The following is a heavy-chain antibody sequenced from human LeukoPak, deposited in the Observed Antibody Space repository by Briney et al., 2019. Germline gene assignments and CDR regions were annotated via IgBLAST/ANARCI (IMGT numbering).Heavy chain of an antibody. J-gene: IGHJ6*03. CDR1: GYRFTNYW. V-gene: IGHV5-51*01. CDR3: ARLSDYHYMDV. CDR2: IYPGDSDA. Sequence: GEALKISCKGSGYRFTNYWIGWVRQMPGNGLEWMGIIYPGDSDARYSPSFQGQVTISADKSISTAHLQWSSLKASDTAMYYCARLSDYHYMDVWGKGTTVTVSS.